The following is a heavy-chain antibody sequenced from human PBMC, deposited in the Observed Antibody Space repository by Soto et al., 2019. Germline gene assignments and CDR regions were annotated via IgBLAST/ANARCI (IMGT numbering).Heavy chain of an antibody. D-gene: IGHD5-12*01. V-gene: IGHV3-23*01. J-gene: IGHJ6*02. CDR3: AKDYLPFSGYEEDYYYGMDV. CDR1: GFTFSSYA. CDR2: ISGSGGST. Sequence: GGSLRLSCAASGFTFSSYAMSWVRQAPGKGLEWVSAISGSGGSTYYADSVKGRFTISRDNSKNTLYLQMNSLRAEDTAVYYCAKDYLPFSGYEEDYYYGMDVWGQGTTVTVSS.